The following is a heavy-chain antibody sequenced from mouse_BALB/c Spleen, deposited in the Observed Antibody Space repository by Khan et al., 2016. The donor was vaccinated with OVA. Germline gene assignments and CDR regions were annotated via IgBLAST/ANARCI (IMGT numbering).Heavy chain of an antibody. J-gene: IGHJ2*01. CDR1: GYTFTDYS. CDR3: AIRDYFDY. V-gene: IGHV1S137*01. CDR2: ISTYSVNT. Sequence: QVQLKESGPELVRPGVSVKISCKGSGYTFTDYSMHWVKQSHAKSLEWIGVISTYSVNTNYNQKFKGKATLTVDKSSSTAYMELARLTSEDSAIYYCAIRDYFDYWGQGTTLTVSS.